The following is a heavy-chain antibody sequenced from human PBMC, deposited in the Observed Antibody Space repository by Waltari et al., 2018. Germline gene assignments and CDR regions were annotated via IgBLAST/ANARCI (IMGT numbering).Heavy chain of an antibody. CDR3: ARPPVPATTTDFDY. V-gene: IGHV5-51*01. D-gene: IGHD2-2*01. CDR2: IYPGDSDT. Sequence: EVQLVQSGAEVKTPGESLKISCQGSGYSFSNYWIAWVRQMPGKGLEWRGIIYPGDSDTRYSPSFQGQVTISADKSISTAYLQWSSLKASDTAMYYCARPPVPATTTDFDYWGQGTLVTVSS. J-gene: IGHJ4*02. CDR1: GYSFSNYW.